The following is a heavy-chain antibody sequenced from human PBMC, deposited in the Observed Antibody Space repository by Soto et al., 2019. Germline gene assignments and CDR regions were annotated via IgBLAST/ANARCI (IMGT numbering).Heavy chain of an antibody. CDR1: GFTFSDYY. CDR3: ARDSDKPGTTGYYGMDV. Sequence: QAQLLQSGGGLVKPGGSLRLSCAASGFTFSDYYMGWIRQAPGKGLEWITYIGRRGNYTNYADSVVGRFTISRDNGKNSVYLQMNSLRVEDTAVYFCARDSDKPGTTGYYGMDVWGQGTTVIVSS. CDR2: IGRRGNYT. D-gene: IGHD1-1*01. V-gene: IGHV3-11*06. J-gene: IGHJ6*02.